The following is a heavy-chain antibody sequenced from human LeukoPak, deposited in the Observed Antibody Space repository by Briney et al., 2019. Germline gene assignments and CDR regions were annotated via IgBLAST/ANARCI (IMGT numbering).Heavy chain of an antibody. CDR1: GFTFSSYG. CDR2: ISYDGSNK. J-gene: IGHJ4*02. Sequence: PGRSLRLSCAASGFTFSSYGMHWVRQAPGKGLEWVAVISYDGSNKYYADSVKGRFTISRDNSKNTLYLQMNSLRAEDTAVYYCARGGIGYDSSGYSNYFDYWGQGTLVTVSS. V-gene: IGHV3-30*03. D-gene: IGHD3-22*01. CDR3: ARGGIGYDSSGYSNYFDY.